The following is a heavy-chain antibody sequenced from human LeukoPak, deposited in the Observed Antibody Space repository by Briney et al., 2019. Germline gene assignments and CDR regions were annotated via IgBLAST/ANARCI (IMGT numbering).Heavy chain of an antibody. CDR3: ARDLGEYFDY. Sequence: PGGSLRLSCAASEFTFSNYGMTWVRQAPGKGLEWVSSISTSGGSTYYADSVKGRFTISRDNSKNTLYLQMNSLRAEDTAVYYCARDLGEYFDYWGQGTLVTVSS. CDR2: ISTSGGST. CDR1: EFTFSNYG. J-gene: IGHJ4*02. D-gene: IGHD3-16*01. V-gene: IGHV3-23*01.